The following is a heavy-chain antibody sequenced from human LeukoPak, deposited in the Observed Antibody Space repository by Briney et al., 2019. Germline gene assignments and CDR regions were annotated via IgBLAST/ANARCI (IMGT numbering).Heavy chain of an antibody. CDR1: GGSISSYY. D-gene: IGHD3-3*01. V-gene: IGHV4-59*08. CDR2: IYYSGTT. J-gene: IGHJ2*01. Sequence: SETLSLTCTVSGGSISSYYWSWIRQSPGKGREWIGYIYYSGTTNYNPSLKSRVIISVDTSRNQFSLKLSSVTAADTAVFYCARLIGGVGYFDLWGRGTLVTVSS. CDR3: ARLIGGVGYFDL.